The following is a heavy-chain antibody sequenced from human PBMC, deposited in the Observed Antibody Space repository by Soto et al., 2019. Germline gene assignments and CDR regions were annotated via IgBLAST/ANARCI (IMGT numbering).Heavy chain of an antibody. J-gene: IGHJ4*02. V-gene: IGHV1-2*04. CDR2: INSNSGGT. D-gene: IGHD3-10*01. Sequence: QVQLVQSGAEVKKPGASVKVSCKASGYTFTDYYMHWVRQAPGQGLEWMGWINSNSGGTNYAQKFQGWVTMTRDTSISTIYMELSRLRSDDTAVYFCARSPGFGKSTYFDCWGQGSLVTVSS. CDR3: ARSPGFGKSTYFDC. CDR1: GYTFTDYY.